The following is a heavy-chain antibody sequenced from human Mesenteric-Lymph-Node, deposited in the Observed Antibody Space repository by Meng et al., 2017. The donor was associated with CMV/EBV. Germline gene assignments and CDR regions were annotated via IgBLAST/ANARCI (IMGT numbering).Heavy chain of an antibody. V-gene: IGHV4-30-4*08. CDR1: GASISSGDFC. Sequence: GASISSGDFCWGWIRQPPGKGLEWIAYIYYSGSTYYSPSLKSRLTISVDTSKNQFSLKLSSVTAADTAVYYCARGDSSSLYWYFDLWGRGTLVTVSS. CDR3: ARGDSSSLYWYFDL. J-gene: IGHJ2*01. CDR2: IYYSGST. D-gene: IGHD6-6*01.